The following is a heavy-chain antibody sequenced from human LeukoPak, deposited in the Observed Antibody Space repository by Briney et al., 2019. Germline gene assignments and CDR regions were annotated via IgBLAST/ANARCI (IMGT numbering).Heavy chain of an antibody. CDR2: IWYDGSNK. CDR3: ARNQYSRQRFYYYYYGMDV. D-gene: IGHD2-21*01. Sequence: PGGSLRLSCAASGFTFSSYGMHWVRQAPGKGLEWVAVIWYDGSNKYYADSVKGRFTISRDNSKNTLYLQMNSLRAEDTAVYYCARNQYSRQRFYYYYYGMDVWGQGTTVTVSS. V-gene: IGHV3-33*01. CDR1: GFTFSSYG. J-gene: IGHJ6*02.